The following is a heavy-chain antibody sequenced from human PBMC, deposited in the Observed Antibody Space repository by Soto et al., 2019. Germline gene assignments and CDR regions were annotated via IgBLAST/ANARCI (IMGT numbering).Heavy chain of an antibody. CDR2: IKEDGSQK. CDR3: AIIARGPLFAMDV. V-gene: IGHV3-7*01. CDR1: GFTFSSYW. Sequence: GGSLRLSCAASGFTFSSYWMSWVRQAPGKGLEWVANIKEDGSQKYYVDSVKGRFSISRDNGKNSLYLQMNSLRGEDTAVYYCAIIARGPLFAMDVWGPGTMVTVSS. J-gene: IGHJ6*02.